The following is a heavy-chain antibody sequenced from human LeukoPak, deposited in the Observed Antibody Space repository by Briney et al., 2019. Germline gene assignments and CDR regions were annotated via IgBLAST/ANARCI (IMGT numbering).Heavy chain of an antibody. V-gene: IGHV3-30*18. J-gene: IGHJ4*02. Sequence: GGSLRLSCAASGFTFSSYGMHWVRQAPGKGLEWVAVISYDGSNKYYADSVKGRFTISRDNSKNTLYLQMNSLRAEDTAVYYCAKDLEAGSPYYFDYWGQGTLVTVSS. CDR3: AKDLEAGSPYYFDY. CDR1: GFTFSSYG. CDR2: ISYDGSNK.